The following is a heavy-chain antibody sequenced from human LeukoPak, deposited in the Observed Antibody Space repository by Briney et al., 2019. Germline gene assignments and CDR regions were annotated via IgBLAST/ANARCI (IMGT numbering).Heavy chain of an antibody. CDR2: IHDKWNT. Sequence: SETLSLTCTVSGDSVRTNNYYWSWIRHPPGEGLEGIGYIHDKWNTNYNTSLKSRVTISVDTSTSPSSLKLSSVTAADTAVYYCARLTRRSGNYFEHWGQGTLVTVSS. V-gene: IGHV4-61*01. CDR3: ARLTRRSGNYFEH. CDR1: GDSVRTNNYY. J-gene: IGHJ4*02. D-gene: IGHD1-1*01.